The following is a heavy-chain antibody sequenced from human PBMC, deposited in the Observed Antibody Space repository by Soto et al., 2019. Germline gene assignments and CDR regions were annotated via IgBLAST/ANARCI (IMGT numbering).Heavy chain of an antibody. CDR2: IHPSDSDT. CDR1: GYRFTSSW. J-gene: IGHJ3*02. V-gene: IGHV5-51*01. D-gene: IGHD3-10*01. CDR3: TRQDVFLWSDALDI. Sequence: GESLKISCKGSGYRFTSSWIGWVRQMPGRGLEWMGIIHPSDSDTRYSPSFQGQVTISADKSISTAYLQWSRLQASDTAIYYCTRQDVFLWSDALDIWGPGTMVTVSS.